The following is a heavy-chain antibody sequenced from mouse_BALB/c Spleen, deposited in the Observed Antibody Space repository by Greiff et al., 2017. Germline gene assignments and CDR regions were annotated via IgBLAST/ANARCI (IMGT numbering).Heavy chain of an antibody. CDR3: TREEVYYYGSSYVYYAMDY. Sequence: EVKVVESGGGLVKPGGSLKLSCAASGFTFSSYTMSWVRQTPEKRLEWVATISSGGSYTYYPDSVKGRFTISRDNAKNTLYLQMSSLKSEDTAMYYCTREEVYYYGSSYVYYAMDYWGQGTSVTVSS. CDR2: ISSGGSYT. CDR1: GFTFSSYT. V-gene: IGHV5-6-4*01. D-gene: IGHD1-1*01. J-gene: IGHJ4*01.